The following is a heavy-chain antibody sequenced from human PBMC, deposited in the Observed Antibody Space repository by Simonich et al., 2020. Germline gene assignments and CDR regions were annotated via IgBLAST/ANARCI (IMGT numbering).Heavy chain of an antibody. Sequence: QVQLVQSVAEVKKPGASVKVSCKASGYTFTIYGSSWVRQAPGQGLEWMGWSSSSNGNTNYAQKSQGRVTMTTDTSTSTDYMELRSLRSDDTAVYYCARDQGGRAAAATDYWGQGTLVTVSS. J-gene: IGHJ4*02. V-gene: IGHV1-18*01. D-gene: IGHD6-13*01. CDR3: ARDQGGRAAAATDY. CDR1: GYTFTIYG. CDR2: SSSSNGNT.